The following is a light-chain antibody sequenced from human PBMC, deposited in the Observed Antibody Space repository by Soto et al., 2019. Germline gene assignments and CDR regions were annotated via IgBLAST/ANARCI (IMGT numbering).Light chain of an antibody. Sequence: DIPVTQSPSSLSASVGDRDTITCQASQDISNYLNWYQQKPGKAPKLLIYGASNLETEVPSRFGGSGSGTECTFTISSLQPEDIATYYCQQYDNLPIFTVRPGTKVDI. V-gene: IGKV1-33*01. CDR1: QDISNY. CDR3: QQYDNLPIFT. CDR2: GAS. J-gene: IGKJ3*01.